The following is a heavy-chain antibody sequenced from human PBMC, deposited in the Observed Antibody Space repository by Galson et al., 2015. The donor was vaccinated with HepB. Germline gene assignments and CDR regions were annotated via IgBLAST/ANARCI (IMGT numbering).Heavy chain of an antibody. J-gene: IGHJ4*02. D-gene: IGHD6-19*01. CDR3: ARDRGSSGWTEISRDDY. Sequence: SLRLYCAASGFTFSSYSMNWVRQAPGKGLEWVSSISSSSSYIYYADSVKGRFTISRDNAKNSLCLQMNSLRAEDTAVYYCARDRGSSGWTEISRDDYWGQGTLVTVSS. V-gene: IGHV3-21*01. CDR1: GFTFSSYS. CDR2: ISSSSSYI.